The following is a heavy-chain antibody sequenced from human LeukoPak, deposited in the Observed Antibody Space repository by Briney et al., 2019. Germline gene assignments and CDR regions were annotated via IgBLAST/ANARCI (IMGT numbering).Heavy chain of an antibody. CDR3: SAVSGGYSYGYYFDY. CDR2: ISAYNGNT. CDR1: GYTFTSYG. V-gene: IGHV1-18*01. D-gene: IGHD5-18*01. J-gene: IGHJ4*02. Sequence: ASVKVSCKASGYTFTSYGISWVRQAPGQGLEWMGWISAYNGNTNYAQKLQGRVTMTTDTSTSTAYMELRSLRSEDTAVYYCSAVSGGYSYGYYFDYWGQGTLVTVSS.